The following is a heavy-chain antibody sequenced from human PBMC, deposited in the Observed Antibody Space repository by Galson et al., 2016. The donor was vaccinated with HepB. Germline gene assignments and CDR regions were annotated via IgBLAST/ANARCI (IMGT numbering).Heavy chain of an antibody. CDR1: GGSISSSNW. V-gene: IGHV4-4*02. Sequence: SETLSLTCVVSGGSISSSNWWSWVRQPPGKGLEWIGEIYHTGSTNYNPSLKSRVTILVDKSKNQFSLYLSSATAADTAVYYCARLPAGHDYYYYGLDVWGQGITVSVSS. CDR2: IYHTGST. J-gene: IGHJ6*02. CDR3: ARLPAGHDYYYYGLDV. D-gene: IGHD2-2*01.